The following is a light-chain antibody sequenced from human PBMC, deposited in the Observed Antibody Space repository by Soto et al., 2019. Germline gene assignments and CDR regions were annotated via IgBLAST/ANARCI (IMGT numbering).Light chain of an antibody. Sequence: EMGLKQSPGTLSLSQGERATLSCRASQSITNNYLAWYQQKPGRAHRLLIYGASSRATGIPDRFSGSGSGTDFTLTISRLEPEDFAMYYCQQYGYLVTFGGGTKVDIK. CDR3: QQYGYLVT. CDR2: GAS. V-gene: IGKV3-20*01. J-gene: IGKJ4*01. CDR1: QSITNNY.